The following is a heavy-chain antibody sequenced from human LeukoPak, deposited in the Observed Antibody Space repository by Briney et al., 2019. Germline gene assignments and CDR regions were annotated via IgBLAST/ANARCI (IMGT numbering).Heavy chain of an antibody. CDR1: GFTFSSYS. CDR3: AREYYDSSGYYPVPYYYYMGV. V-gene: IGHV3-48*01. J-gene: IGHJ6*03. D-gene: IGHD3-22*01. CDR2: ISSSSSTI. Sequence: PGGSVRLSCAASGFTFSSYSMNWVRQAPGKGREWGSYISSSSSTIYYADSVKGRFTISRDNAKNSLYLQMNSLRAEDTAVYYCAREYYDSSGYYPVPYYYYMGVWGKGTTVTVSS.